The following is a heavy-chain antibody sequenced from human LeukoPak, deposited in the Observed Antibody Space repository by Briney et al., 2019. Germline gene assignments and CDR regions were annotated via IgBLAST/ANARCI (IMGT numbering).Heavy chain of an antibody. Sequence: SETLSLTCTVSGGSIRSYYWSWIRQPAGKGLEWIGRIYTSGSTNYNPSLKSRVTMSVDTSKNQFSLKLTSVTAADTAIYYCARDLTDYYELDYWGQGTLVTVSS. J-gene: IGHJ4*02. CDR2: IYTSGST. CDR1: GGSIRSYY. V-gene: IGHV4-4*07. CDR3: ARDLTDYYELDY. D-gene: IGHD3-22*01.